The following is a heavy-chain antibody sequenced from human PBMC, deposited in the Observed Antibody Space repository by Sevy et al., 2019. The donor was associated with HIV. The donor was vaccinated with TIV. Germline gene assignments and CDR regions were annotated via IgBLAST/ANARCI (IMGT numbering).Heavy chain of an antibody. CDR2: FSYDGSNK. J-gene: IGHJ6*02. V-gene: IGHV3-30*04. CDR1: GFTFSSYA. D-gene: IGHD2-2*01. Sequence: GGSLRLSCAASGFTFSSYAMHWVRQAPGKGLEWVAVFSYDGSNKYYADSVKGRFTISRDNSKNTLYLQMNSLRAEDTAVYYWARDWGGYCINTNCRPSYGMDVWGQGTTVTVSS. CDR3: ARDWGGYCINTNCRPSYGMDV.